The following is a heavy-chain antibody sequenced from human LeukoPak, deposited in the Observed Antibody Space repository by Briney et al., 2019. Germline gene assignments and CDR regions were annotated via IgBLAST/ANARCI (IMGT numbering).Heavy chain of an antibody. CDR2: IYYSGST. CDR1: GGSISSGGCY. CDR3: ASSLLERRYYFDY. Sequence: SSETLSLTCTVSGGSISSGGCYWSWIRQHPGKGLEWIGYIYYSGSTYYNPSLKSRVTISVDTSKDQFSLKLSSVTAADTAVYYCASSLLERRYYFDYWGQGTLVTVSS. V-gene: IGHV4-31*03. D-gene: IGHD1-1*01. J-gene: IGHJ4*02.